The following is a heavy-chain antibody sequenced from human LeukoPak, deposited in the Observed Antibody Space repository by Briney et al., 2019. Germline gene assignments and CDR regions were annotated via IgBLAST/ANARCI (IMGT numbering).Heavy chain of an antibody. D-gene: IGHD2-21*01. CDR3: ARVGKYCGGDCYPVKY. Sequence: PSETLSLTCTVSGGSISSGDYYWSWIRQPPGKGLEWIGYIYYSGSTYYNPSLKSRVTISVDTSKNQFSLKLSSVTAADTAVYYCARVGKYCGGDCYPVKYWGQGILVTVSS. CDR1: GGSISSGDYY. V-gene: IGHV4-30-4*08. CDR2: IYYSGST. J-gene: IGHJ4*02.